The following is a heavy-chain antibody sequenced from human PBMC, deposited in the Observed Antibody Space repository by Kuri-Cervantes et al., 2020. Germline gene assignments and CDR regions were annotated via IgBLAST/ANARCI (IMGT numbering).Heavy chain of an antibody. V-gene: IGHV3-7*03. CDR2: IKQDGSEK. Sequence: GQAPGKGLEWVANIKQDGSEKDYVDSVKGRFTISRDNAKNSLYLQMNSLRAEDTAVYYCSRDPRSLDYWGQGTLVTVSS. CDR3: SRDPRSLDY. J-gene: IGHJ4*02.